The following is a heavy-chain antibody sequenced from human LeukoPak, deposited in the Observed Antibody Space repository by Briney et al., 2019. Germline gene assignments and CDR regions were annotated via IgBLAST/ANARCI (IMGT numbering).Heavy chain of an antibody. CDR2: IIPIFGTA. D-gene: IGHD2-15*01. Sequence: GASVKVSCKASGGTFSSYAISWVRQAPGQGLEWMGGIIPIFGTANYAQKFQGRVTITADESTSTAYMELSSLRSEDTAVYYCARDRSGYCSGGSCYSDAFDIWGQGTMVTVSS. CDR3: ARDRSGYCSGGSCYSDAFDI. V-gene: IGHV1-69*01. CDR1: GGTFSSYA. J-gene: IGHJ3*02.